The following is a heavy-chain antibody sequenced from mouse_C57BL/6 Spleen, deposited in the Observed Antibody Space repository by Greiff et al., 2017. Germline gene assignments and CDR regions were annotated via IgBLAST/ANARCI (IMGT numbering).Heavy chain of an antibody. CDR3: ARYRGDDFYAMDY. Sequence: QVHVKQPGAELVRPGTSVKLSCKASGYTFTSYWMHWVKQRPGQGLEWIGVIDPADSYTNYNQKFKGKATLTVDTSSSTAYMQLSSLTSEDSAVYYCARYRGDDFYAMDYWGQGTSVTVSS. D-gene: IGHD2-12*01. J-gene: IGHJ4*01. V-gene: IGHV1-59*01. CDR1: GYTFTSYW. CDR2: IDPADSYT.